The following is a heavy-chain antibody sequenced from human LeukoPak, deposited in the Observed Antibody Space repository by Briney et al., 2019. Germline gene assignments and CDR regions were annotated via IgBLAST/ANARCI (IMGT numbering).Heavy chain of an antibody. CDR3: ARRNEYYDSSGYYSYFDY. J-gene: IGHJ4*02. V-gene: IGHV4-59*08. CDR2: IYYSGST. D-gene: IGHD3-22*01. Sequence: SETLSLTCTVSGGSLSSYYWSWIRQPPGKGLEWIGYIYYSGSTNYNPSLKSRVTISVDTSKNQFSLKLSSVTAADTAVYYCARRNEYYDSSGYYSYFDYWGQGTLVTVSS. CDR1: GGSLSSYY.